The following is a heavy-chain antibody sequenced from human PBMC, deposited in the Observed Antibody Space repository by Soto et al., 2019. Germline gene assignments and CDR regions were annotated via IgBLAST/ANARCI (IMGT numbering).Heavy chain of an antibody. D-gene: IGHD2-2*01. CDR1: GFTFSSYW. CDR3: AREWGYCSSTRCNYYYYGMDV. J-gene: IGHJ6*02. V-gene: IGHV3-7*03. CDR2: IKQDGSEK. Sequence: PGGSLRLSCAASGFTFSSYWMSWVRQAPGKGLEWVANIKQDGSEKYYVDSVKGRFTISRDNAKNSLYLQMNSLRAEDTAVYYCAREWGYCSSTRCNYYYYGMDVWGQGATVTVSS.